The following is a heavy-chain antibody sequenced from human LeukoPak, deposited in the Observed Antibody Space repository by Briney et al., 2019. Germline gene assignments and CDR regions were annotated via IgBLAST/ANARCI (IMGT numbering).Heavy chain of an antibody. V-gene: IGHV1-2*02. CDR3: ARGRGYYYYYYMDV. D-gene: IGHD5-24*01. Sequence: ASVKVSCKASGYTFTGYYMHWVRQAPGQGLEWMGWINPNSGGTNYAQKFQGRVTMTRDTSISTAYMELSRLRSDDTAVYYCARGRGYYYYYYMDVWGKGTTATISS. CDR1: GYTFTGYY. CDR2: INPNSGGT. J-gene: IGHJ6*03.